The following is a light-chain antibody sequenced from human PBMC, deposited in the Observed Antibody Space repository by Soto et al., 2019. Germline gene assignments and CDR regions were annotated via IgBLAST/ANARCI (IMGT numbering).Light chain of an antibody. CDR1: SSNIGAGYD. CDR3: QSYDSSPSGYV. J-gene: IGLJ1*01. CDR2: GNS. V-gene: IGLV1-40*01. Sequence: QSALTQPPSVSGAPGQRVTISCTGSSSNIGAGYDVHWYQQLPGTAPKLLIYGNSNRSSGVPDRFSGSKSGTSASLAITGLQAEDEADYYCQSYDSSPSGYVFGTGTKVTV.